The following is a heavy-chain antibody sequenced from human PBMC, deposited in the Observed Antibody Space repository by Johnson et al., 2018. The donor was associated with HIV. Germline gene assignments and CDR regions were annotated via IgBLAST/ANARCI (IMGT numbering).Heavy chain of an antibody. CDR3: ARLRAEAQFDAFDI. CDR1: GFTFSDFF. CDR2: MSTSGSTK. J-gene: IGHJ3*02. V-gene: IGHV3-11*04. D-gene: IGHD5-24*01. Sequence: VHLVESGGGLVTPGGSLRLSCAASGFTFSDFFMSWIRQAPGKGLEWVAYMSTSGSTKFYADSVKGRFTISRDNAKNSLYLQMNSLRAEDTAVYYCARLRAEAQFDAFDIWGQGTMVTVSS.